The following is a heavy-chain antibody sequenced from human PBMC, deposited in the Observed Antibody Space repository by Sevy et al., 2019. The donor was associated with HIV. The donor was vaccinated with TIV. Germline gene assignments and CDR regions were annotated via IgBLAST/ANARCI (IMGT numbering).Heavy chain of an antibody. CDR3: ARGGGNSEWGYYFDF. V-gene: IGHV4-39*01. CDR1: GGSISSGTYY. Sequence: SETLSLTCTVSGGSISSGTYYWGWIRQPPGKGLEWIGNIYYGGTSYYNSSLKSRVTISVDTSKNQFSLNLRSVTAADTAVFYCARGGGNSEWGYYFDFWGQGTLVTVSS. J-gene: IGHJ4*02. D-gene: IGHD2-21*02. CDR2: IYYGGTS.